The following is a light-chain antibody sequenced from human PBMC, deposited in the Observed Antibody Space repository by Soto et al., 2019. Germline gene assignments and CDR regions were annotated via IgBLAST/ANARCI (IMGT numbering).Light chain of an antibody. Sequence: DIPMTQSPSTLSASLGDRVTITCRASQTIFDWLAWYQKKPGKAPKLLIYKASNLQNGVPSRFRGSGSGTESALTISRLQPDDFATYYCHHHHTHPYTFGGGTILEI. CDR3: HHHHTHPYT. CDR2: KAS. V-gene: IGKV1-5*03. CDR1: QTIFDW. J-gene: IGKJ4*01.